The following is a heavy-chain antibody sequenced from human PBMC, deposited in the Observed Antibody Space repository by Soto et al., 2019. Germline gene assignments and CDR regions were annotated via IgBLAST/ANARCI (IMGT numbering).Heavy chain of an antibody. CDR1: GFTFSSYD. CDR3: AKLITMVRGVIMDAFDI. D-gene: IGHD3-10*01. V-gene: IGHV3-30*18. Sequence: GGSLRLSCAASGFTFSSYDIHWVRQAPGKGLEWVALISYDGNNKYYADSVKGRFTISRDNSKNTLYLQMNSLRAEDTAVYYCAKLITMVRGVIMDAFDIWGQGTPVTVSS. CDR2: ISYDGNNK. J-gene: IGHJ4*02.